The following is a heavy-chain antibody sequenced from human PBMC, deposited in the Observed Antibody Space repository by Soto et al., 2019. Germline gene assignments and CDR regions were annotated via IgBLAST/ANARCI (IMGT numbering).Heavy chain of an antibody. CDR1: GYTFTGYY. CDR3: ARDLCSGGSCPNFDP. J-gene: IGHJ5*02. Sequence: QVQLVQSGAEVKKPGASVKVSCKASGYTFTGYYMHWVRQAPGQGLEWMGGINPNSGGTNYAERFKGRITMTRDTSISTAYMELSRLRSDDTAVYYCARDLCSGGSCPNFDPWGQGTLVTVSS. CDR2: INPNSGGT. D-gene: IGHD2-15*01. V-gene: IGHV1-2*02.